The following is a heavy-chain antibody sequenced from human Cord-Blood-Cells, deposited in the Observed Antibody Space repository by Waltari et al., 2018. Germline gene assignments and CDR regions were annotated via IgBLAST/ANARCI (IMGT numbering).Heavy chain of an antibody. V-gene: IGHV5-51*01. CDR1: GYSFTSYW. Sequence: EVQLVQSGAEVKKPGESLKISCKGSGYSFTSYWIGWVRQMPGKGLEWMGIIYPGDSDTRYSPSFQGQVTIAAEKAISTAYLQWSSLKASDTAMYYGARESGDIVVVDDACDIWGQGTMVTVSS. CDR3: ARESGDIVVVDDACDI. D-gene: IGHD2-2*01. J-gene: IGHJ3*02. CDR2: IYPGDSDT.